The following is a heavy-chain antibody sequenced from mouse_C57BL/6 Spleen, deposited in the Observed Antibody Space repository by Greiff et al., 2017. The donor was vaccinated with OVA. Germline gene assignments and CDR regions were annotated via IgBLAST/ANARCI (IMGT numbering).Heavy chain of an antibody. Sequence: EVKLQQSGPELVKPGASVKMSCKASGYTFTDYNMHWVKQSHGKSLEWIGYINPNNGGTSYNQKFKGKATLTVNKSSSTAYMELRSLTSEDSAVYYCARTENYDFEDWYFDVWGTGTTVTVSS. D-gene: IGHD2-4*01. CDR1: GYTFTDYN. J-gene: IGHJ1*03. CDR2: INPNNGGT. CDR3: ARTENYDFEDWYFDV. V-gene: IGHV1-22*01.